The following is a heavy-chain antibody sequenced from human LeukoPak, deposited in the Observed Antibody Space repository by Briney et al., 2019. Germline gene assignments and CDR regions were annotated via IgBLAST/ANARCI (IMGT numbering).Heavy chain of an antibody. CDR1: GGSFSGYY. Sequence: SETLSLTCAVYGGSFSGYYRSWIRQPPGKGLEWIGEINHSGSTNYNPSLKSRVTISVDTSKNQFSLKLSSVTAADTAVYYCARMKGYYYGSGSPEFDYWGQGTLVTVSS. CDR3: ARMKGYYYGSGSPEFDY. D-gene: IGHD3-10*01. J-gene: IGHJ4*02. CDR2: INHSGST. V-gene: IGHV4-34*01.